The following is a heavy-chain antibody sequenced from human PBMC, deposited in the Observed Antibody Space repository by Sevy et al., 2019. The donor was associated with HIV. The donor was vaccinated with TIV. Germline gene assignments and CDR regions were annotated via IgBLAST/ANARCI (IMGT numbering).Heavy chain of an antibody. V-gene: IGHV3-23*01. CDR3: AKEYSSSSGAFDI. CDR2: ISGSGGST. CDR1: GFTFSSYA. Sequence: GESLKISCAASGFTFSSYAMSWVRQAPGKGLEWVSAISGSGGSTYYADSVKGRFTISRDNSKNTLYLQMNSLRAEDTAVYYCAKEYSSSSGAFDIWGQGTMVTVSS. D-gene: IGHD6-6*01. J-gene: IGHJ3*02.